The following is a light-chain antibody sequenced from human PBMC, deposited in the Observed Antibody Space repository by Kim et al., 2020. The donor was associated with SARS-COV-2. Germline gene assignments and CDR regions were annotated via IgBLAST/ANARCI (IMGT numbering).Light chain of an antibody. CDR1: SSSVDIKY. J-gene: IGLJ2*01. CDR2: EDY. Sequence: KPVLTSCTRGSSSVDIKYVQWSQQRPGGVPTTVIDEDYKGFGGVPDRFSGSIDRSSNSASLTISGLKTEDEADYYCQSYDDGDQVVFGGGTQLTVL. V-gene: IGLV6-57*03. CDR3: QSYDDGDQVV.